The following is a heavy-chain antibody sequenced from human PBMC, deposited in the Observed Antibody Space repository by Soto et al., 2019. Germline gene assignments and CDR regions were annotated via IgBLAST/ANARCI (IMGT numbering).Heavy chain of an antibody. CDR2: FLPVFTTA. CDR1: GGSFSTYG. D-gene: IGHD4-17*01. CDR3: ARDGVDVSRTTVRHGALDI. Sequence: QVQLVQSGAEVKKPGSSVKVSCKASGGSFSTYGISWVRQAPGQGLEWMGGFLPVFTTAKYAQKFQGRVSITADESTHTAYMELSSLRSEDTAVYFCARDGVDVSRTTVRHGALDIWGQGTVVTVSS. J-gene: IGHJ3*02. V-gene: IGHV1-69*01.